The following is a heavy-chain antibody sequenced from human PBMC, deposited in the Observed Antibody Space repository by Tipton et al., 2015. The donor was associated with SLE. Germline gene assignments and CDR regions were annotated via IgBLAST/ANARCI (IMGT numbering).Heavy chain of an antibody. D-gene: IGHD3-16*01. CDR1: GGSIDTSY. CDR2: IYHSEGP. J-gene: IGHJ4*02. CDR3: ARHMITGGEFDY. V-gene: IGHV4-59*08. Sequence: TLSLTCTVSGGSIDTSYWSWIRHSPGKGLEWIGYIYHSEGPTYNPSLRRRVTMSLATSKNQFSLKLSSVTAADTAVYYCARHMITGGEFDYWGQGTLVTVSS.